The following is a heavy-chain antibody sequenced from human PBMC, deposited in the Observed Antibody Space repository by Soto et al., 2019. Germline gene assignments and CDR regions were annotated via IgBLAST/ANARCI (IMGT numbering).Heavy chain of an antibody. Sequence: PGGSPRLSCAGSGFTLGDSYMSWIRLAPGKGLVWLSYISPGSRYPAYADSVKGRFTISSHNAKRSLYLQMISLTAEDTAIYYCVRCGGGGLVVPSGQGT. CDR3: VRCGGGGLVVP. CDR2: ISPGSRYP. V-gene: IGHV3-11*06. D-gene: IGHD3-9*01. J-gene: IGHJ5*02. CDR1: GFTLGDSY.